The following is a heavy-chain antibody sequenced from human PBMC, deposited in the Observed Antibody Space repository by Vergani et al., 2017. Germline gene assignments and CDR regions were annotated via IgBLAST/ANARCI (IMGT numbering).Heavy chain of an antibody. J-gene: IGHJ4*02. V-gene: IGHV4-39*01. CDR1: GDSISQSSYY. CDR3: ARVVSYFDILTGYYKGPRYYFDY. CDR2: IYYSGST. Sequence: QLQLQESGPGLVKPSETLSLTCTVSGDSISQSSYYWGWIRQPPGKGLEWSGSIYYSGSTSYNPSHKSRVTISVDTSKNQFSLKLRSVTAADTAVYYCARVVSYFDILTGYYKGPRYYFDYWGQGTLVTVSS. D-gene: IGHD3-9*01.